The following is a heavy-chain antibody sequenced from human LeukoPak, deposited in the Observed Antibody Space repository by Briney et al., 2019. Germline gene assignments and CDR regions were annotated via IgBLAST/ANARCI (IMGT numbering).Heavy chain of an antibody. V-gene: IGHV1-24*01. Sequence: GASVKVSCKVSGYTLTELSMHWVRQAPGKGLEWMGGFDPEDGETIYAQKFQGRVTMTEDTSTDTAYMERSGLRSEDTAVYYCATGGYYGSGSYYLGYWGQGTLVTVSS. D-gene: IGHD3-10*01. CDR2: FDPEDGET. J-gene: IGHJ4*02. CDR1: GYTLTELS. CDR3: ATGGYYGSGSYYLGY.